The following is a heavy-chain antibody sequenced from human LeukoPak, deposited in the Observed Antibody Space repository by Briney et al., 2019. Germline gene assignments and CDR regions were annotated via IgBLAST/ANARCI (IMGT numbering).Heavy chain of an antibody. J-gene: IGHJ5*02. Sequence: ASVKVSCKASGYTFTSYDINWVRQATGQGLEWMGWMNPNSGNTGYAQKFQGRVTMTRNTSISTAYMELSSLRSGDTAVYYCARGGWYYDFWSGYTNWFDPWGQGTLVTVSS. D-gene: IGHD3-3*01. CDR3: ARGGWYYDFWSGYTNWFDP. CDR2: MNPNSGNT. CDR1: GYTFTSYD. V-gene: IGHV1-8*01.